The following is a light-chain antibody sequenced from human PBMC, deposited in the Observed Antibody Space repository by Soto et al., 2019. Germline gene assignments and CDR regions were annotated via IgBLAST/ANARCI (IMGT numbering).Light chain of an antibody. V-gene: IGLV2-14*01. Sequence: QSGLTPPAPLAGSPGRSTTLSRPGTSSEVGGYNYVSWYQQHPGKAPKLMIYDVSNRPSGVSSRFSGSKSGNTASLTISGLQAEDEADYYCSSYTSSSTHVFGTGTKVTVL. CDR1: SSEVGGYNY. CDR2: DVS. CDR3: SSYTSSSTHV. J-gene: IGLJ1*01.